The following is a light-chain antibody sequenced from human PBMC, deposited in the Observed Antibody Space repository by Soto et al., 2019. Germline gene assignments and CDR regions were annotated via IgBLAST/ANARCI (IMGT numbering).Light chain of an antibody. J-gene: IGKJ2*01. Sequence: DIQMTQSPSTLSASVGDGVTITCRASQNISVWLAWYQQRPGKAPKFLMYDASSLETGVPSRFSGSGSGTDFTLTIRSLQPDDSATYYCQQYDRSSPTFGQGSKLEIK. CDR2: DAS. CDR3: QQYDRSSPT. CDR1: QNISVW. V-gene: IGKV1-5*01.